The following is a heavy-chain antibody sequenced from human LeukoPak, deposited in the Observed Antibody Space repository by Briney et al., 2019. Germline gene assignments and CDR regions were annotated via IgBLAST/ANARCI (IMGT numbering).Heavy chain of an antibody. CDR2: FDNSGST. J-gene: IGHJ6*03. Sequence: SSETLSLTCTVSGGSISSSSYNWGWIRQPPGKGLEWIGSFDNSGSTYYNPSLKSRVTISVDTSKDQFSLKLTSVTAADTAVYYCARAEYCSSTSCYAHYYYMDVWGKGTTVTVSS. D-gene: IGHD2-2*01. CDR3: ARAEYCSSTSCYAHYYYMDV. CDR1: GGSISSSSYN. V-gene: IGHV4-39*01.